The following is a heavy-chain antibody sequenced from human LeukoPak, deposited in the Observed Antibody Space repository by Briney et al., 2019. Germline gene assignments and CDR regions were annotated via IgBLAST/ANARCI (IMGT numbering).Heavy chain of an antibody. Sequence: GGSLRLSCAASGFTFSNYAMYWVRQAPGKGLEWVAFIRYDGSNKYYADSVKGRFTISRDNSKNTLYLQMNSLRAEDTAVYYCAKDPSYGDYFDYWGQGTLVTVSS. CDR2: IRYDGSNK. D-gene: IGHD3-10*01. J-gene: IGHJ4*02. CDR3: AKDPSYGDYFDY. V-gene: IGHV3-30*02. CDR1: GFTFSNYA.